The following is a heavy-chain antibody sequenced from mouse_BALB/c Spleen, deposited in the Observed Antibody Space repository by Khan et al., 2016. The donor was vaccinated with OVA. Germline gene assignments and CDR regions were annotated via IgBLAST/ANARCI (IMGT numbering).Heavy chain of an antibody. CDR2: VSTGGSYT. V-gene: IGHV5-6*01. Sequence: EVELVESGGDLVKPGGSLKLSCAASGFTFSTYGMSWVRQAPDKRLEWVATVSTGGSYTYYPDSVKGRFTISRDNAKNTLYLQMSGLRSEDTAMFYCTRRAYYYDSEGFAYWGKGTLVTVSA. CDR3: TRRAYYYDSEGFAY. D-gene: IGHD1-1*01. J-gene: IGHJ3*01. CDR1: GFTFSTYG.